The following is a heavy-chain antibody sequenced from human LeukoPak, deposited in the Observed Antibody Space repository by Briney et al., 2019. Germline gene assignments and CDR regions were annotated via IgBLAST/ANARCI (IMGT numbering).Heavy chain of an antibody. CDR2: IYYSGST. D-gene: IGHD4-23*01. CDR1: GGSISSGGYY. CDR3: ARGWLAETTVVTPYNY. V-gene: IGHV4-31*03. Sequence: SETLSLTCTVSGGSISSGGYYWSWIRQHPGKGLEWIGYIYYSGSTHYNPSLKSRVTISVDTSKNQFSLKLSSVTAADTAVYYCARGWLAETTVVTPYNYWGQGTLVTVSS. J-gene: IGHJ4*02.